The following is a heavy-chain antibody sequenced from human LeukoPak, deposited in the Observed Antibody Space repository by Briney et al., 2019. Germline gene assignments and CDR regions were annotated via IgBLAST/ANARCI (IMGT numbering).Heavy chain of an antibody. J-gene: IGHJ4*02. CDR1: GYTFTSYD. CDR2: MNPNSGNT. V-gene: IGHV1-8*01. CDR3: ARGEITMIVAKHYYFDY. D-gene: IGHD3-22*01. Sequence: GASVKVSCKASGYTFTSYDINWVRQATGQGLEWMGWMNPNSGNTGYAQKFQGRVTMTRDASISTAYMELSRLRSDDTAVYYCARGEITMIVAKHYYFDYWGQGTLVTVSS.